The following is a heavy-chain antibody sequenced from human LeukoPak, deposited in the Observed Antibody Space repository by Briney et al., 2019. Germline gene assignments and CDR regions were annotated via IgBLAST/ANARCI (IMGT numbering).Heavy chain of an antibody. J-gene: IGHJ3*02. CDR1: GYTFTGYY. Sequence: ASVKVSCKASGYTFTGYYMHWVRQAPGQGLEWMGWINPNSGGTNYAQKFQGRVTMSRDTSISTAYMELSRLRSDDTAVYYCAREADDFWSGYQSAFDIWGQGTIVTVSS. CDR3: AREADDFWSGYQSAFDI. D-gene: IGHD3-3*01. CDR2: INPNSGGT. V-gene: IGHV1-2*02.